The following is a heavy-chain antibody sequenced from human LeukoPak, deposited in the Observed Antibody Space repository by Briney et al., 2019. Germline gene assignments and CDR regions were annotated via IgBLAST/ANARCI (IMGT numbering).Heavy chain of an antibody. Sequence: GGSLRLSCAASGFTFSNYWMSWVRQAPGKGLEWVANIKKDGSEKYYVDSVRGRFTISRDNAENSLHLQMISLRAGDTAVYYCVRDGGRYSYASDWGQGTMVIVSS. CDR2: IKKDGSEK. CDR3: VRDGGRYSYASD. D-gene: IGHD5-18*01. V-gene: IGHV3-7*01. CDR1: GFTFSNYW. J-gene: IGHJ3*01.